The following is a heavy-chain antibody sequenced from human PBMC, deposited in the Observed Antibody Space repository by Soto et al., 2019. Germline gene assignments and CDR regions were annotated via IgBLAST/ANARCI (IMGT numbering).Heavy chain of an antibody. J-gene: IGHJ4*02. D-gene: IGHD3-10*01. CDR3: ARWRNYGTYGADS. CDR1: GYTFTSYY. V-gene: IGHV1-46*01. Sequence: GASVKVSCKASGYTFTSYYMHWVRQAPGQGLEWMGIINPSGGSTSYAQKFQGRVAMTRDTSTSTVYMELSSLRSEDTALYYCARWRNYGTYGADSWREGTLVTVSS. CDR2: INPSGGST.